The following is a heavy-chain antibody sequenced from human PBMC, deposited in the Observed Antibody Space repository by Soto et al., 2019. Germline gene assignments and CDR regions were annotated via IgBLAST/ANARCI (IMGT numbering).Heavy chain of an antibody. J-gene: IGHJ4*01. CDR3: AREMGGTDY. D-gene: IGHD1-26*01. CDR2: IGPNGASP. CDR1: GYTFTNYH. Sequence: QVQLVQSGADVKKPGASVRVSCKASGYTFTNYHMLCVRPAPGQGLEWMGLIGPNGASPNYAQKFQGRVTITGDTSTRTVYMELSSLRLEDTVLYYCAREMGGTDYWGQGTLVTVSS. V-gene: IGHV1-46*01.